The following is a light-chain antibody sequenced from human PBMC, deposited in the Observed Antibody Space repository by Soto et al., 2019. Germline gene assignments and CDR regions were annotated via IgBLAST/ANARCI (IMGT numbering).Light chain of an antibody. CDR1: QSVSTW. CDR2: DAS. CDR3: QQYYNYLT. V-gene: IGKV1-5*01. Sequence: DIQMTLSPSTLSAYVGDRVTITCRASQSVSTWLAWYQQRPRKPPQLLIYDASSLQSGVPSKFSGGASGTEFPLTISSLQPDDFATYCCQQYYNYLTFGQGTKVDI. J-gene: IGKJ1*01.